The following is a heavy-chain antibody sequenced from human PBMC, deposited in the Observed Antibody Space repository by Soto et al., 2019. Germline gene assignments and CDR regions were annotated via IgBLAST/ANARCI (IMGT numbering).Heavy chain of an antibody. V-gene: IGHV3-23*01. D-gene: IGHD3-22*01. J-gene: IGHJ4*02. Sequence: GGSLRLSCAASGFTFISYAMSWVRQAPGKGLEWVSAISGSGGSTYYADSVKGRFTISRDNSKNTLYLQMNSLRAEDTAVYYCARTAWLLVLSYFDYWGQGTLVTVSS. CDR2: ISGSGGST. CDR1: GFTFISYA. CDR3: ARTAWLLVLSYFDY.